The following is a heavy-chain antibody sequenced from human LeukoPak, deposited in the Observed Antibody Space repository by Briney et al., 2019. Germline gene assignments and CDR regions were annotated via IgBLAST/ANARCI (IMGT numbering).Heavy chain of an antibody. CDR2: ISAYNGNT. J-gene: IGHJ5*02. V-gene: IGHV1-18*01. D-gene: IGHD3-10*01. Sequence: ASVKVSCKGSGYTFTSYGISWGRQAPGQGLEWMGWISAYNGNTNYAQKLQGRVTMTTDTSTSTAYKELRSLRSDDTAVYYCARTRRGDYVSGSYSWSDPWGQGTLVTVSS. CDR3: ARTRRGDYVSGSYSWSDP. CDR1: GYTFTSYG.